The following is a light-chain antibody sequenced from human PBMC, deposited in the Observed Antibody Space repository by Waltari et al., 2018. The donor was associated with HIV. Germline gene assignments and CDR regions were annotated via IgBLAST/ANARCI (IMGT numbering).Light chain of an antibody. CDR1: QSLLHSNGYNY. CDR3: MQALQTPLT. CDR2: LGS. V-gene: IGKV2-28*01. J-gene: IGKJ4*01. Sequence: DIVMTQSTLSLPVTPGEPASISCRSSQSLLHSNGYNYLDCSLQKPGQSPQLLIYLGSNRASGVPDRFSGSGSGTDFTLKISRVEAEDVGVYYCMQALQTPLTFGGGTKVEIK.